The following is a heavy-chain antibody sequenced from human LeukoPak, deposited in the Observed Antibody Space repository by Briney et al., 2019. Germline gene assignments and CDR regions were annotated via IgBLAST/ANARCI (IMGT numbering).Heavy chain of an antibody. Sequence: SGPTLVNPTQTLTLTCTFSGFSLTTSGVGVGWIRQPPGKALQWLALIYWDDDKRYSPSLKTRLTITKDTSKNQVVLTMTNMDPVDTATYYCAHRRRGNFFFDNWGQGTLVTVSS. CDR2: IYWDDDK. V-gene: IGHV2-5*02. CDR3: AHRRRGNFFFDN. D-gene: IGHD4-23*01. J-gene: IGHJ4*02. CDR1: GFSLTTSGVG.